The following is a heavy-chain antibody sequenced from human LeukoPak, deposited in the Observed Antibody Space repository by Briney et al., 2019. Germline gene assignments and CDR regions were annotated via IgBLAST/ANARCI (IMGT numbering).Heavy chain of an antibody. V-gene: IGHV4-39*01. J-gene: IGHJ4*02. CDR1: GGSISSSYYY. CDR2: IYYSGTT. CDR3: ARHKMGTTRLYYFDY. Sequence: SETLSLTCTVSGGSISSSYYYWGWIRQPPGKGLEWIGTIYYSGTTYYNPSLESRVTISVDTSKNQFSLQLTSVTAADTAVYYCARHKMGTTRLYYFDYWGQGTLVTVSS. D-gene: IGHD1-26*01.